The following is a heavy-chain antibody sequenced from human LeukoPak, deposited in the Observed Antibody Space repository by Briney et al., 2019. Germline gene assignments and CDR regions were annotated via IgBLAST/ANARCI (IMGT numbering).Heavy chain of an antibody. D-gene: IGHD6-6*01. V-gene: IGHV1-2*02. CDR3: ARGEAARPGWFDP. J-gene: IGHJ5*02. CDR2: INPNSGGT. CDR1: GYTLTDYY. Sequence: ASVKVSCKASGYTLTDYYIHWVRQAPGEGLEWMGWINPNSGGTNYAQKFQGRVTMTRDTSISTAYMELSRLRSDDTAVYYCARGEAARPGWFDPWGQGTLVTVSS.